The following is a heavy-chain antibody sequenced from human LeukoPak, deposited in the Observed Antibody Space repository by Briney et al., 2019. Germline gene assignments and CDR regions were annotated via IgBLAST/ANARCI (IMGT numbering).Heavy chain of an antibody. CDR1: GYSFTSYH. V-gene: IGHV1-46*01. J-gene: IGHJ4*02. Sequence: PSVKLSCTTSGYSFTSYHMHWLRQAPGQGIEWMGILKSISDTTVYAQQFQGRVTVRRATSTSTVYMELCSMRSAVTAVYYCAREDPHTYNFDFWGPGTLVTVSS. CDR3: AREDPHTYNFDF. CDR2: LKSISDTT. D-gene: IGHD2/OR15-2a*01.